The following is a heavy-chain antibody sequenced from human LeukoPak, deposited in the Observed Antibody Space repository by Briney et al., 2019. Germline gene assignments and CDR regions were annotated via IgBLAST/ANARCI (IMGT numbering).Heavy chain of an antibody. CDR2: MNPNSGNT. CDR3: ARLVRGVIRIRYYYYYMDV. Sequence: ASVKVSCKASGYTFTSYDINWVRQATGQGLEWMGWMNPNSGNTGYAQKFQGRVTITRNTSMSTAYMELSSLRSEDTVVYYCARLVRGVIRIRYYYYYMDVWGKGTTVTISS. CDR1: GYTFTSYD. V-gene: IGHV1-8*03. J-gene: IGHJ6*03. D-gene: IGHD3-10*01.